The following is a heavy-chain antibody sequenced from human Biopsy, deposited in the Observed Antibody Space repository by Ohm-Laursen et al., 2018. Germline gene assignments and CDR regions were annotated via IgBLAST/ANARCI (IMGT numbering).Heavy chain of an antibody. CDR2: IYYTGST. V-gene: IGHV4-59*08. CDR1: GGSISSYY. J-gene: IGHJ2*01. D-gene: IGHD1-26*01. CDR3: ARHAPSYSGSYWRYFDL. Sequence: GTLSLTCPVSGGSISSYYWSWIRQPPGKGLEWIGYIYYTGSTNYNPSLKSRVTISVGTSMNHLSLRLPSVTAADTAVYYCARHAPSYSGSYWRYFDLWGRGTLVTVSS.